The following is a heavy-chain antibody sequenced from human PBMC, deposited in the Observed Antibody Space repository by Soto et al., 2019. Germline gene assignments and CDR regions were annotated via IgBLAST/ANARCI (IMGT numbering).Heavy chain of an antibody. D-gene: IGHD1-26*01. CDR2: ITGSSGSA. V-gene: IGHV3-23*01. J-gene: IGHJ4*02. CDR1: GFTCSNYA. Sequence: EVQLLESGGGLVQPGGSLTLSCAASGFTCSNYAMNWVRQAPVKALAWVSTITGSSGSAYYADSVKGRFTISRDNSKYTRYLDMNSLRAEDTAVYYCAKVPLLPYYFDYWGQGALVTVSS. CDR3: AKVPLLPYYFDY.